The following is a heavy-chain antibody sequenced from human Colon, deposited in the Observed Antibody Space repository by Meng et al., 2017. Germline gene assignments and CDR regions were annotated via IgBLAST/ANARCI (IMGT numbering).Heavy chain of an antibody. V-gene: IGHV4-34*01. CDR3: ARGPHSAWPLLAY. J-gene: IGHJ4*02. CDR2: ISHTGDT. D-gene: IGHD1-26*01. Sequence: QVQVQQWGAGLLKPSETLSLPCAISGASFSGYYWTWVRQPPGKGLEWIGEISHTGDTSYNPSLSSRVTISRDTSKNQFSLSLTSVTAADTAVYYCARGPHSAWPLLAYWGQGTLVTVSS. CDR1: GASFSGYY.